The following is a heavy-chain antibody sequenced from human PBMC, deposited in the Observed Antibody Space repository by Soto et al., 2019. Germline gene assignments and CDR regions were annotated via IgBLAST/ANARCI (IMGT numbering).Heavy chain of an antibody. J-gene: IGHJ4*02. CDR1: GGSISSGGYY. Sequence: QVQLQESGPGLVKPSQTLSLTCTVSGGSISSGGYYWSWIRQHPGKGLEWIGYIYYSGSTYYNPSLKIRVTISVDTSKNQFSPKLSSVPAADTAVYYCARRGPLYYFDYWGQGTLVTVSS. CDR3: ARRGPLYYFDY. CDR2: IYYSGST. D-gene: IGHD6-25*01. V-gene: IGHV4-31*03.